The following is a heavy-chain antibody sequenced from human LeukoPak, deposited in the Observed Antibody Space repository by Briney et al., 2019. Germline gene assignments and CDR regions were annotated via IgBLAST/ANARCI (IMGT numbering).Heavy chain of an antibody. D-gene: IGHD3-10*01. CDR2: ISAYNGNT. V-gene: IGHV1-18*01. Sequence: EASVKVSCKASGYTFTSYGISWVRQAPGQGLEWMGWISAYNGNTNYAQKLQGRATMTTDTSTSTAYMELRSLRSDDTAVYYCARVGLLWFGELLSWFDPWGQGTLVTVSS. J-gene: IGHJ5*02. CDR3: ARVGLLWFGELLSWFDP. CDR1: GYTFTSYG.